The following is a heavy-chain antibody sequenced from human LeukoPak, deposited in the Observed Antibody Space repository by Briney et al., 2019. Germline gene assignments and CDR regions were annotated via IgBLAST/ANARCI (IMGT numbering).Heavy chain of an antibody. V-gene: IGHV3-15*04. D-gene: IGHD1-1*01. CDR3: TTTEGTGTTGLFDY. J-gene: IGHJ4*02. CDR2: IESKTGGGTT. Sequence: PGGCLRLSCAASGFTFSNAWMSWVRQAPGKGLEWVGRIESKTGGGTTDYAAPVKGRFTISRDDSKNTLYLQMNSLKTEDTAVYYCTTTEGTGTTGLFDYWGQGTLVTVSS. CDR1: GFTFSNAW.